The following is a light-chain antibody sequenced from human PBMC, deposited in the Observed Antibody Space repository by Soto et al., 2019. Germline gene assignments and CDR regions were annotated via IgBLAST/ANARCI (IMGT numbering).Light chain of an antibody. Sequence: DIQMTQSPSTLSASVGDSVTITCRASQNIRNWLAWYQQKPGKAPKLLIYAASSLQSGVPSRFSGSGFGTDFTLTISSLQPEDSAIYYCQQADTFPITFGQGTRLEIK. CDR2: AAS. CDR1: QNIRNW. V-gene: IGKV1-12*01. CDR3: QQADTFPIT. J-gene: IGKJ5*01.